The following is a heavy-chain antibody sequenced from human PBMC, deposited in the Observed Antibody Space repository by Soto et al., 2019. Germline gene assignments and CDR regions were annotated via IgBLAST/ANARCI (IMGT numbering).Heavy chain of an antibody. Sequence: GAPLKISRKGSGYSFTSYWIGWVRQMPGKCLEWMGITYPADSDTRYSPSFQGQVTRSADKSMSTAYPQWSSLKGSDPAMYYCARHYSGMDVWGQGTTVRVSS. CDR1: GYSFTSYW. V-gene: IGHV5-51*01. CDR2: TYPADSDT. J-gene: IGHJ6*02. CDR3: ARHYSGMDV.